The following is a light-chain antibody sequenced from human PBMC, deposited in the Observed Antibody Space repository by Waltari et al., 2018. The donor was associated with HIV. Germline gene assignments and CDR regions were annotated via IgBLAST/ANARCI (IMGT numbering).Light chain of an antibody. Sequence: DIQMTQSPSSLSASVGDRVTISCRTSQSISTSLNWYQQKRGKAPELLIHTASTLQTGVPSMFSGSGSGTDFTLTISSLQVEDFATYYCQQSYSYPLTFGPGTKVDIK. CDR2: TAS. CDR1: QSISTS. J-gene: IGKJ3*01. V-gene: IGKV1-39*01. CDR3: QQSYSYPLT.